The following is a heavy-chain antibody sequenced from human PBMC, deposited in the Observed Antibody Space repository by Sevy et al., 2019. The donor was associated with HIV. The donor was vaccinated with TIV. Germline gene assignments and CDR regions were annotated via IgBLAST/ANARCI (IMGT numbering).Heavy chain of an antibody. CDR2: IRPDGSDK. Sequence: GGSLRLSCAASGFTFSPYWMTWVCQAPGKGLEWVANIRPDGSDKYYVDSVKGRFTISRDNAKNSLYLQMNSLRADDTAMYYCARGVGLDCWGQGALVTVS. CDR1: GFTFSPYW. CDR3: ARGVGLDC. D-gene: IGHD1-26*01. J-gene: IGHJ4*02. V-gene: IGHV3-7*01.